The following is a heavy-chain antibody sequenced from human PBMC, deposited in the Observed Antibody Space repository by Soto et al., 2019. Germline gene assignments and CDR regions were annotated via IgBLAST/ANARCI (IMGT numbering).Heavy chain of an antibody. CDR2: ISTYIGNT. CDR1: GYTFTSYG. V-gene: IGHV1-18*01. D-gene: IGHD2-8*01. J-gene: IGHJ4*02. CDR3: ARDDVGYCSNGVCYTKALDY. Sequence: QVQLVQSGAEVKKPGASVKVSCKASGYTFTSYGISWVRQAPGQGLERMGWISTYIGNTHYAQKFQGRVTMTTDTSTTTAYLELRSLRSDDTAVYYCARDDVGYCSNGVCYTKALDYWGQGALVTVSS.